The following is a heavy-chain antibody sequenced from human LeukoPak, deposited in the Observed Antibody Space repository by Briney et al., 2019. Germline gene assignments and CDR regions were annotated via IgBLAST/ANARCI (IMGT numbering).Heavy chain of an antibody. D-gene: IGHD3-3*01. CDR3: AKAKGGYYDFWSGYYWFDP. CDR1: GFTFDDYA. V-gene: IGHV3-9*01. J-gene: IGHJ5*02. CDR2: ISWNSGSI. Sequence: GRSLRLSCAASGFTFDDYAMRWVRHAPGKGLEWVSGISWNSGSIGYADSVKGRFTISRDNAKNSLYLQMNSLRAEDTALYYCAKAKGGYYDFWSGYYWFDPWGQGTLVTVSS.